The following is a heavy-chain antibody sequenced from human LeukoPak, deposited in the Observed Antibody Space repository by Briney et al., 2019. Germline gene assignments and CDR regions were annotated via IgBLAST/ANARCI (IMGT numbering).Heavy chain of an antibody. CDR2: IIPIFGTA. D-gene: IGHD6-19*01. CDR1: GGTFSSYA. CDR3: ARGRKQWLGYYYMDV. J-gene: IGHJ6*03. Sequence: ASVKVSCKASGGTFSSYAISWVRQAPGQGLEWMGGIIPIFGTANYAQKFQGRVTITADESTSTAYMELSSLRSEDTAVYYCARGRKQWLGYYYMDVWGKGTTVTVSS. V-gene: IGHV1-69*13.